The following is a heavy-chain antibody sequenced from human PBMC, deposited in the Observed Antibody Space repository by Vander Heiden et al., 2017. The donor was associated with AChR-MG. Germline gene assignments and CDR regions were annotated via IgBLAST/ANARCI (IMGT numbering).Heavy chain of an antibody. D-gene: IGHD3-10*01. V-gene: IGHV1-2*02. CDR3: ARERIWFGELPRYYYYYGMDV. CDR1: GYTFTGYY. Sequence: QVQLVQSGAEVKKPGASVKVSCKASGYTFTGYYMHWVRQAPGQGLEWMGWINPNSGGTNYAQKLQGRVTMTRDTSISTAYMELSRLRSDDTAVYYCARERIWFGELPRYYYYYGMDVWGQGTTVTVSS. J-gene: IGHJ6*02. CDR2: INPNSGGT.